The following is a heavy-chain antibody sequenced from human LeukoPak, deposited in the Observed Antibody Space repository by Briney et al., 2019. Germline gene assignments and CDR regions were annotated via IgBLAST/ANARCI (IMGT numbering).Heavy chain of an antibody. J-gene: IGHJ4*02. Sequence: PGGSLRLSCAASGFSFSSDWMTWFRQTPGKRLEWVGNIKPDGNEIYYGDSVKGRFTISRDNAQNSLYLQMHSLRVEDTAVYYCARDKNYYDSSGRRKVTDYWGQGTLVTVSS. CDR3: ARDKNYYDSSGRRKVTDY. CDR1: GFSFSSDW. CDR2: IKPDGNEI. V-gene: IGHV3-7*01. D-gene: IGHD3-22*01.